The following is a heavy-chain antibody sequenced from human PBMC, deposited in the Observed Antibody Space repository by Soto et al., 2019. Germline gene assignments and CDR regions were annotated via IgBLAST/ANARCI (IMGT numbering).Heavy chain of an antibody. CDR1: GFTFSSYA. V-gene: IGHV3-7*03. Sequence: PGGSLRLSCAASGFTFSSYAVSWVRQAPGKGPEWVANINQDGSKAFYVDSVKGRFTISRDNAKNSVFLQMNSLTAEDTAIYYCATSAAAPGNDWGQGTLVTVSS. J-gene: IGHJ4*02. CDR3: ATSAAAPGND. D-gene: IGHD6-13*01. CDR2: INQDGSKA.